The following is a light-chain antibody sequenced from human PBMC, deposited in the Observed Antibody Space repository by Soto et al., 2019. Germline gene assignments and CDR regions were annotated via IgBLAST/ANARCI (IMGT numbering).Light chain of an antibody. J-gene: IGLJ2*01. CDR1: SSDVGGYNS. CDR2: EFS. Sequence: QSALTQPPSASGSPGQSVTIPCTGTSSDVGGYNSVSWYQQHPGKVPKLMIYEFSKRPSGVPDRFSGSKSGNTASLTVSGLQAEDVADYYCSSYAGSNNLVFGGGTKVTVL. V-gene: IGLV2-8*01. CDR3: SSYAGSNNLV.